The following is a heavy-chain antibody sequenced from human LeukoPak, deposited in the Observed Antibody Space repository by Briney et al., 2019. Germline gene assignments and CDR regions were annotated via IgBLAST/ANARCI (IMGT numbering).Heavy chain of an antibody. CDR2: IYYSGST. CDR1: GGSISSYY. V-gene: IGHV4-59*01. CDR3: ARENYDFWSGYYLGETNWFDP. D-gene: IGHD3-3*01. Sequence: SETLSLTCTVSGGSISSYYWSWIRQPPGKGLEWIGYIYYSGSTNYNPSLKSRVTISVDTSKNQFSLKLSSVTAADTAVYYCARENYDFWSGYYLGETNWFDPWGQGTLVTVSS. J-gene: IGHJ5*02.